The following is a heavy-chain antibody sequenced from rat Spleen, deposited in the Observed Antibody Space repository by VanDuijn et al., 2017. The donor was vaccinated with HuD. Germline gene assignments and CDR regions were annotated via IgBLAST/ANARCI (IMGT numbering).Heavy chain of an antibody. CDR2: ISYDGSST. CDR1: GFTFNDYG. D-gene: IGHD4-2*01. CDR3: GRHGSTGGFFDY. Sequence: EVQLVESGGGLVQPGRSLELSCVASGFTFNDYGMNWIRQAPGKGLEWVATISYDGSSTYYRDSVKGRFTISRDNAKSTLYLQMDSLRSEDTATYYCGRHGSTGGFFDYWGQGVMVTVSS. V-gene: IGHV5-29*01. J-gene: IGHJ2*01.